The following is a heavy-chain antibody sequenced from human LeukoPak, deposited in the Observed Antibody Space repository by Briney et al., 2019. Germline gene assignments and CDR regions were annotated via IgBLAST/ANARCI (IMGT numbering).Heavy chain of an antibody. V-gene: IGHV3-21*04. J-gene: IGHJ5*02. CDR3: ARHRYESIRNWFDP. CDR2: ISSSSSYI. D-gene: IGHD2-2*01. Sequence: GGSLRLSCAASGFTFSSYSMNWVRQAPGKGLEWVSSISSSSSYIYYADSVKGRFTISRDNAKNSLYLQMNSLRAEDTAVYYCARHRYESIRNWFDPWGQGTLVTVSS. CDR1: GFTFSSYS.